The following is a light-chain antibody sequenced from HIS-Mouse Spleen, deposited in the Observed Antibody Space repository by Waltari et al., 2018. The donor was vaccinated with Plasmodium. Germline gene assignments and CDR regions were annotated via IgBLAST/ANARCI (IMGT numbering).Light chain of an antibody. J-gene: IGLJ2*01. Sequence: SYELTQPPSVSVSQGQTASITCSGDKLGDKYAFWYQQKPGQSPVLVIYQDSKRPSGIPERFSGSNSGNTATLTISGTQAMDEADYYCKAWDSSTVVFGGGTKLTVL. CDR3: KAWDSSTVV. V-gene: IGLV3-1*01. CDR2: QDS. CDR1: KLGDKY.